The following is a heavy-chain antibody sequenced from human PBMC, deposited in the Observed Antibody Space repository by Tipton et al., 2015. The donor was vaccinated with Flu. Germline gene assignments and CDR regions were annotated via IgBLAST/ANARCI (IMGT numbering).Heavy chain of an antibody. V-gene: IGHV4-59*08. D-gene: IGHD3/OR15-3a*01. J-gene: IGHJ6*02. Sequence: TLSLTCTVSGDSISRFYWSWIRQPPGEGLEWIGYSGSTNYNPSLKNRVTISLDTSKNQFSLQLKSVTASDTAVYYCARLKLFALVNHSYYYGLDVWGQGTTVTVS. CDR2: SGST. CDR1: GDSISRFY. CDR3: ARLKLFALVNHSYYYGLDV.